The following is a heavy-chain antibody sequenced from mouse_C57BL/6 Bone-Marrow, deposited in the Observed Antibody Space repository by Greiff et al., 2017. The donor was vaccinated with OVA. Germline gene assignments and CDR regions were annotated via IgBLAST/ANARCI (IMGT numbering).Heavy chain of an antibody. CDR3: ARGRGLRSSHYAIDY. J-gene: IGHJ4*01. CDR1: GYSITSDY. CDR2: LSYSGST. Sequence: EVKLVESGPGLAKPSQTLSLTCSVTGYSITSDYWNWIRQFPGNKLEYMGYLSYSGSTYYNTSLKRRISITRDTSKNQYYLQLNSGTTEDTSTYYCARGRGLRSSHYAIDYWGQGTSVTVSS. V-gene: IGHV3-8*01. D-gene: IGHD2-4*01.